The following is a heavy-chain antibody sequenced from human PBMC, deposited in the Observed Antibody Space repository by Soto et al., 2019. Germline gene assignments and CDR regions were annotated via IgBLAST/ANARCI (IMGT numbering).Heavy chain of an antibody. CDR2: IFHDGTA. Sequence: SETLSLTCAVSGVSISSGNWWTWVRQSPQRGLEYIGEIFHDGTANYYPSFERRVAISVDTSKNQFSLKLTSVTAADTAVYYCARDNILGILYGGMDVWGQGTTVTVSS. CDR3: ARDNILGILYGGMDV. J-gene: IGHJ6*02. CDR1: GVSISSGNW. D-gene: IGHD3-3*01. V-gene: IGHV4-4*02.